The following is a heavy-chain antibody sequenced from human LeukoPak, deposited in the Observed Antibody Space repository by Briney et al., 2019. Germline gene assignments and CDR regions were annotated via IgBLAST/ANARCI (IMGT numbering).Heavy chain of an antibody. J-gene: IGHJ3*02. D-gene: IGHD2-8*01. CDR3: ARRRMATDAFDI. CDR1: GYTFSKNW. CDR2: IYPGDSDT. V-gene: IGHV5-51*01. Sequence: GESLKISCKASGYTFSKNWIGWVRQMPGKGLEWMGIIYPGDSDTRYSPSFQGQVTISADKSISTAYLQWSSLKASDTAMYYCARRRMATDAFDIWGQGTMVTVSS.